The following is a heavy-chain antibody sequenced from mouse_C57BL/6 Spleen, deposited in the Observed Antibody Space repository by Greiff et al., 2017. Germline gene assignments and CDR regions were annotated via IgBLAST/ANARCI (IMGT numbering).Heavy chain of an antibody. CDR2: IYPGDGDT. D-gene: IGHD3-2*02. Sequence: QVQLQQSGPELVKPGASVKISCKASGYAFSSSWMNWVKQRPGKGLEWIGRIYPGDGDTNYNGKFKGKATLTADKSSSTVYMQLSSLTSEDSAVYFCARKGAAQATFDYWGQGTTLTVSS. V-gene: IGHV1-82*01. J-gene: IGHJ2*01. CDR1: GYAFSSSW. CDR3: ARKGAAQATFDY.